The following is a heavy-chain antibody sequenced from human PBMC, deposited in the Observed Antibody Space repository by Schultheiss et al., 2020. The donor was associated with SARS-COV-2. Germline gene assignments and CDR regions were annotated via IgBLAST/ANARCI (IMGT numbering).Heavy chain of an antibody. J-gene: IGHJ4*02. V-gene: IGHV3-48*03. CDR1: GFTFSSYE. D-gene: IGHD1-26*01. CDR2: ISSSGSTI. Sequence: GGSLRLSCAASGFTFSSYEMNWVRQAPGKGLEWVSYISSSGSTIYYADSVKGRFTISRDNAKNSLYLQMNSLRAEDTAVYYCAREWEQLGYDYWGQGTLVTVSS. CDR3: AREWEQLGYDY.